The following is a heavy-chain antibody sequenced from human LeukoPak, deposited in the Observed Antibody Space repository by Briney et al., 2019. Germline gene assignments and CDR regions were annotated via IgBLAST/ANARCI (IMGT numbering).Heavy chain of an antibody. J-gene: IGHJ4*01. CDR3: ARSAGNGDFGDVDY. CDR1: GFFFKMYN. D-gene: IGHD4-17*01. V-gene: IGHV3-21*06. Sequence: GGSLRLSCVASGFFFKMYNMNWVRQAPGKGLEWVSSISSRSSYIHYADSVKGRFTMSRDNAQDFLYLQMNDLRADDTAVYYCARSAGNGDFGDVDYWGHGTLVIVSS. CDR2: ISSRSSYI.